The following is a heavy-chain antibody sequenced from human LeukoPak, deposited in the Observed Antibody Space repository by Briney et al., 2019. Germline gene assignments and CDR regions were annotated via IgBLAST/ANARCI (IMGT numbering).Heavy chain of an antibody. CDR3: ARVYYGADY. CDR1: GFIFSDYW. Sequence: GGSLRLSCAASGFIFSDYWMTWVRQAPGKGLEWVANIRQDGSDKYYADSVKGRFTISRDNAKNSLYLQMNSLRAEDTAVYYCARVYYGADYWGQGTLVTVSS. D-gene: IGHD3-10*01. J-gene: IGHJ4*02. V-gene: IGHV3-7*01. CDR2: IRQDGSDK.